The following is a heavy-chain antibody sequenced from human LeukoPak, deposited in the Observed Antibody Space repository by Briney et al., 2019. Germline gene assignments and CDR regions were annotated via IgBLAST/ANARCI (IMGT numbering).Heavy chain of an antibody. Sequence: GGSLRLSCAASGFTFDDYGMSWVRQAPGKGLEWVSGINWNGGSTGYADSVKGRFTISGDNAKNSLYLQMNSLRAEDTALYYCARASGPAGPYYFDYWGQGTLVTVSS. V-gene: IGHV3-20*04. CDR3: ARASGPAGPYYFDY. J-gene: IGHJ4*02. CDR2: INWNGGST. D-gene: IGHD6-25*01. CDR1: GFTFDDYG.